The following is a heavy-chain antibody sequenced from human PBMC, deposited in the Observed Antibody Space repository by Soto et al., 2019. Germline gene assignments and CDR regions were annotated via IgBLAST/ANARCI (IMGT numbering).Heavy chain of an antibody. D-gene: IGHD5-12*01. CDR1: VFTLSDHY. J-gene: IGHJ4*01. V-gene: IGHV3-72*01. CDR3: ARARDGYNFFLDY. Sequence: WGSLISSCAVSVFTLSDHYIDWVRQAPVKGLEWVGRSRDKPQGYSTAYAASVQGRFTVSGDESKNIAYLEINSLKTEDTAVYYCARARDGYNFFLDYWGQGTLVTVSS. CDR2: SRDKPQGYST.